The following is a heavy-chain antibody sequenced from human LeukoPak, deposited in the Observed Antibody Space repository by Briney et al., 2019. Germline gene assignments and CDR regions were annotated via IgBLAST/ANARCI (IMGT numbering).Heavy chain of an antibody. CDR1: GYTFAAHH. CDR3: ARDRGYCTNGVCYEYYYYYYMDV. CDR2: IIPIFGTA. V-gene: IGHV1-69*05. Sequence: SVKVSCKASGYTFAAHHIHWVRQAPGQGLEWMGGIIPIFGTANYAQKFQGRVTITTDESTSTAYMELSSLRSEDTAVYYCARDRGYCTNGVCYEYYYYYYMDVWGKGTTVTVSS. J-gene: IGHJ6*03. D-gene: IGHD2-8*01.